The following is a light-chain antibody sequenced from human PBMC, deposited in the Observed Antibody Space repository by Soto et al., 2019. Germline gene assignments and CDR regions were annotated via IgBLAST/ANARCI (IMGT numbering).Light chain of an antibody. CDR3: QQFCGSPLFT. CDR2: AAS. V-gene: IGKV3-20*01. Sequence: EIVLTQSPGTLSLSPGERATLSCRASQSISSSYLAWYQQKPGQAPRLLIYAASTRATGIPDRFSGSGSETDFTLTISRLVPEDFAVYYCQQFCGSPLFTFGPGTKVDV. J-gene: IGKJ3*01. CDR1: QSISSSY.